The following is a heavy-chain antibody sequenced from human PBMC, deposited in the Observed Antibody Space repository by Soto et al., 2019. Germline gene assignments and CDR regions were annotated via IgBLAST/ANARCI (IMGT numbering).Heavy chain of an antibody. CDR3: AKDNGSGCDWLRVGDASDI. V-gene: IGHV3-30*18. CDR1: GFTFSSYV. J-gene: IGHJ3*02. CDR2: ISYDGSNK. Sequence: GGSLRLSCAASGFTFSSYVMHGVRQAPGKGLEWVAVISYDGSNKYYADSVKGRLTISRDNSKNTLYLQMNSLRGEDTAVYYCAKDNGSGCDWLRVGDASDIWGQGTMVTVSS. D-gene: IGHD5-12*01.